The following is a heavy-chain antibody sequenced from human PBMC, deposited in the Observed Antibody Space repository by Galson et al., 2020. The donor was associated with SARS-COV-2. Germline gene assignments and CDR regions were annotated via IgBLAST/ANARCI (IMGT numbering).Heavy chain of an antibody. CDR2: IDWDDDK. CDR3: ARMLVYYDSSGYVPSDYYYYYMDV. D-gene: IGHD3-22*01. J-gene: IGHJ6*03. Sequence: SGPTLVKPTQTLTLTCTFSGFSLSTSGMCVSWIRQPPGKALEWLARIDWDDDKYYSTSLKTRLTISKDTSKNQVVLTMTNMDPVDTATYYCARMLVYYDSSGYVPSDYYYYYMDVWQRDHGHRLL. CDR1: GFSLSTSGMC. V-gene: IGHV2-70*11.